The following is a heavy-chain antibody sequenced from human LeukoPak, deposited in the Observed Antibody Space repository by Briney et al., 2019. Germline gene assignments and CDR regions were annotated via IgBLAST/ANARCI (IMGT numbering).Heavy chain of an antibody. CDR2: IWYDGSNK. CDR3: ATSRGGCGDCLYWYFDL. CDR1: GFTFSSYG. D-gene: IGHD2-21*02. J-gene: IGHJ2*01. Sequence: PGGSLRLSCAASGFTFSSYGMHWVRQAPGKGLEWVTAIWYDGSNKYYADSVKGRFTISRDNSKNTLYLQMNSLRAEDTAVYYCATSRGGCGDCLYWYFDLWGRGTLVTVSS. V-gene: IGHV3-33*01.